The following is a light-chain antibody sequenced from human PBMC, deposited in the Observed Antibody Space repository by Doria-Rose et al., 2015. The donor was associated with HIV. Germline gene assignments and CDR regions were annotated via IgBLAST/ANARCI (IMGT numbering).Light chain of an antibody. V-gene: IGKV4-1*01. CDR2: WAP. CDR1: QSLLYTSTNY. CDR3: QQYYDTPS. J-gene: IGKJ3*01. Sequence: DIQMTQSPESLGMSLGERATLNCKSNQSLLYTSTNYLAWYQQMPGQPAKLLIYWAPTRQSGVPARFSGSGSGTDFTLTISSLEAEDVAVYYCQQYYDTPSFGPGTTVDIK.